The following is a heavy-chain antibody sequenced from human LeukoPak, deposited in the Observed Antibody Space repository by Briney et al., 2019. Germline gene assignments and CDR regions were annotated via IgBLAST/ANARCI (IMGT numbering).Heavy chain of an antibody. V-gene: IGHV1-69*13. CDR1: GGTFSSYA. CDR3: ARGTVAAAGKPEYYYYYMDV. D-gene: IGHD6-13*01. CDR2: IIPIFGTA. Sequence: SVKVSCKASGGTFSSYAISWVRQAPGQGLEWMGGIIPIFGTANYAQKFQGRVTITADESTSTAYMELSSLRSEDTAVYYCARGTVAAAGKPEYYYYYMDVWGKGTTVTISS. J-gene: IGHJ6*03.